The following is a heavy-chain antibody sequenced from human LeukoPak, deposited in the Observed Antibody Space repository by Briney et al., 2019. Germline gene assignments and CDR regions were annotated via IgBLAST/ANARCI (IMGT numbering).Heavy chain of an antibody. V-gene: IGHV3-23*01. D-gene: IGHD6-19*01. Sequence: GGSLRLSCAASGFTFSSYAMSWVRQAPGKGLEWVSAVSGSGGTTYYADSVRGRFTISRDTPKNTLSLQMNSLRAEDTAVYYCAKGRSSGPGNYFDFWGQGTLVTVSS. CDR2: VSGSGGTT. CDR3: AKGRSSGPGNYFDF. J-gene: IGHJ4*02. CDR1: GFTFSSYA.